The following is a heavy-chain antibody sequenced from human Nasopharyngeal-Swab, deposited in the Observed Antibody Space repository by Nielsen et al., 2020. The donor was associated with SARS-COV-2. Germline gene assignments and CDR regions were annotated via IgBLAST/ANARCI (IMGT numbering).Heavy chain of an antibody. D-gene: IGHD5-24*01. J-gene: IGHJ3*02. V-gene: IGHV3-43*02. CDR2: ISRDGGIT. Sequence: GESLKISCAASGFTFDDYAMHWVRQGPGKGLEWVSLISRDGGITYYADSVKGRFTISRDNSKNSLYLQMNSLRTEDTALYYCAKDGDGYNSDAFAIWGQGTVVIVSS. CDR3: AKDGDGYNSDAFAI. CDR1: GFTFDDYA.